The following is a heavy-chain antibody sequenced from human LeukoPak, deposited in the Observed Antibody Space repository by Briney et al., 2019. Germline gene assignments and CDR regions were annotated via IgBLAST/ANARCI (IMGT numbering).Heavy chain of an antibody. CDR3: ARVMGSKWGKFDY. CDR1: GFTFSSYS. D-gene: IGHD3-10*01. J-gene: IGHJ4*02. V-gene: IGHV3-21*01. CDR2: ISSSRSYI. Sequence: GGSLRLSCAASGFTFSSYSMNWVRQAPGKGLEWVSSISSSRSYIYYADSVKGRFTISRDNAKNSLYLQMNSLRAEDTAVYYCARVMGSKWGKFDYWGQGTLVTVSS.